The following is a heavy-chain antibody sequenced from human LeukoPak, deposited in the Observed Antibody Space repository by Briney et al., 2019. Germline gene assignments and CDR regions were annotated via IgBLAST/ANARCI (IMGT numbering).Heavy chain of an antibody. Sequence: SETLSLTYTVSGGSISSSSYYWGWIRQPPGKGLEWIGSIYYSGNTYYNPSLKSRVTISVDTSKNQFSLKLSSVTAADTAVYYCARGIYFWSGLNSFHYYYYMDVWGKGTTVTVSS. D-gene: IGHD3-3*01. CDR1: GGSISSSSYY. CDR2: IYYSGNT. V-gene: IGHV4-39*07. CDR3: ARGIYFWSGLNSFHYYYYMDV. J-gene: IGHJ6*03.